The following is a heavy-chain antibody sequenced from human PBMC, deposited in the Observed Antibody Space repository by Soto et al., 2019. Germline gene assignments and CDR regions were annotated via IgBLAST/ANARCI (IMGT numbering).Heavy chain of an antibody. V-gene: IGHV3-30-3*01. J-gene: IGHJ4*02. CDR1: GFTFSSYA. Sequence: QVQLVESGGGVVQPGRSLRLSCAASGFTFSSYAMHWVRQAPGEGLEWVAVISYDGSNKYYADSVKGRFTISRDNSKNTLYLQMNSLRAEDTAVYYCARRMATIPYYFDYWGQGTLVTVSS. CDR2: ISYDGSNK. CDR3: ARRMATIPYYFDY. D-gene: IGHD5-12*01.